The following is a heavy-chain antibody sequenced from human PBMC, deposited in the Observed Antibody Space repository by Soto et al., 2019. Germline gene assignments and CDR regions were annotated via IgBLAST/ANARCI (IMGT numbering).Heavy chain of an antibody. CDR1: GGSISSGGYY. CDR2: IYYSGST. J-gene: IGHJ4*02. CDR3: ARDRVQVGYGYGYFDY. D-gene: IGHD5-18*01. V-gene: IGHV4-31*03. Sequence: LSLTCTVSGGSISSGGYYWSWIRQHPGKGLEWIGYIYYSGSTYYNPSLKSRVTISVDTSKNQFSLKLSSVTAADTAVYYCARDRVQVGYGYGYFDYWGQGTLVTVSS.